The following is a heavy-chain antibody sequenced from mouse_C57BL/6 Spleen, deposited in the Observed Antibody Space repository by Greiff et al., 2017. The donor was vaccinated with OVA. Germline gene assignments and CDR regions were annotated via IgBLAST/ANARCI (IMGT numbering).Heavy chain of an antibody. V-gene: IGHV2-2*01. J-gene: IGHJ4*01. CDR3: ARWGLYDYDDYAMDY. Sequence: QVQLKQSGPGLVQPSQSLSITCTVPGFSLTSYGVHGVRQSPGKGLEWRGVIWSGGSTDYNAAFISRLSISKDNSKSQVFFKMNSLQADDTAIYYCARWGLYDYDDYAMDYWGQGTSVTVSS. CDR2: IWSGGST. CDR1: GFSLTSYG. D-gene: IGHD2-4*01.